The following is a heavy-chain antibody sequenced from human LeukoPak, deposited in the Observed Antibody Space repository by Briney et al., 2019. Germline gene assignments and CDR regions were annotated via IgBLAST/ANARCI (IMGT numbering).Heavy chain of an antibody. CDR2: INPNSGGT. J-gene: IGHJ5*02. CDR1: GYTVTGYY. V-gene: IGHV1-2*02. D-gene: IGHD2-2*01. Sequence: ASVKVSGKASGYTVTGYYMHWVRQAPGQGLEWMGWINPNSGGTNYAQKFQGRVTMTRDTSISTAYMELGRLRSDDTAVYYCARALGYCSSTSCFAWFDPWGQGTLVTVSS. CDR3: ARALGYCSSTSCFAWFDP.